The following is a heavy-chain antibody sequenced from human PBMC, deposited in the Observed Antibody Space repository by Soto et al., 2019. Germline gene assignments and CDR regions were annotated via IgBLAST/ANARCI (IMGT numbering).Heavy chain of an antibody. D-gene: IGHD4-4*01. CDR1: GLKFSDAW. CDR3: ALDNSGRFRTDH. CDR2: IKSKGGGETH. J-gene: IGHJ4*02. Sequence: EVQLVESGGGLVKPGDSLRLSCAVSGLKFSDAWMNWVRQAPGTGLGWVGRIKSKGGGETHDYAAPVNGRFAISRDDSGETLDLQMKSLKIEDTAVYYCALDNSGRFRTDHWGQGTLVTVS. V-gene: IGHV3-15*07.